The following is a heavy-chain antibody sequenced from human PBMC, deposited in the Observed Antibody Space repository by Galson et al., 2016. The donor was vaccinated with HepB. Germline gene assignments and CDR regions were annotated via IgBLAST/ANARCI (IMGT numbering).Heavy chain of an antibody. D-gene: IGHD2-15*01. Sequence: SETLSLTCTVSGASMSSYYWTWIRQPPGKGLEWIGYIYASGNTNYNPALKTRVTISVDTSKNQFSLNITSVTAADTAVYYCAGSPRSGSIWLSGTWGQGTLVTVSS. CDR2: IYASGNT. CDR1: GASMSSYY. J-gene: IGHJ5*02. V-gene: IGHV4-4*08. CDR3: AGSPRSGSIWLSGT.